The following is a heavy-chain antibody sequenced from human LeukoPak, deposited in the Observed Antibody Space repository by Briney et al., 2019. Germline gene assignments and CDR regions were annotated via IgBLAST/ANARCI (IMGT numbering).Heavy chain of an antibody. CDR1: AFTFSNYW. CDR3: ANTRMLND. J-gene: IGHJ1*01. D-gene: IGHD4/OR15-4a*01. Sequence: PGGSLRLSCAASAFTFSNYWMSWVRQAPGKGLEWVANIKQDGSEKYYVDSVKGRFTISRDNAKNSLYLQMNSLSAEDTAVYYCANTRMLNDWGQGTLVTVSS. V-gene: IGHV3-7*01. CDR2: IKQDGSEK.